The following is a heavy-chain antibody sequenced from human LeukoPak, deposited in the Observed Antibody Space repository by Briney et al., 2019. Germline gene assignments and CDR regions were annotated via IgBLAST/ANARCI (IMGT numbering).Heavy chain of an antibody. CDR2: IRSRAYGGTT. J-gene: IGHJ6*02. CDR1: EFTFGDHA. V-gene: IGHV3-49*04. Sequence: GRSLRLSCTASEFTFGDHAMSWVRQAPGKGLEWVGFIRSRAYGGTTEYAPAVKGRFLISRDDSKSIAYLHMNSLKTEDTAVYYCARGPIQQWLYNGMDVRGQGTTVSVSS. D-gene: IGHD5-18*01. CDR3: ARGPIQQWLYNGMDV.